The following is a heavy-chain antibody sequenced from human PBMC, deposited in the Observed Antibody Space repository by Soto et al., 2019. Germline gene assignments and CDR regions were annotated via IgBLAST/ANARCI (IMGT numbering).Heavy chain of an antibody. V-gene: IGHV2-5*02. CDR3: VHSFGGDDAFDI. Sequence: QITLKESGPTLVKPTQTLTLTCTFSGFSLSTSGVGVGWIRQPPGKALEWLALIYWDDDKRYSPSLKSRLTITKDTSKNQVVLTMINMDPVDTATYYCVHSFGGDDAFDIWGQGTAVTVSS. D-gene: IGHD2-15*01. CDR1: GFSLSTSGVG. CDR2: IYWDDDK. J-gene: IGHJ3*02.